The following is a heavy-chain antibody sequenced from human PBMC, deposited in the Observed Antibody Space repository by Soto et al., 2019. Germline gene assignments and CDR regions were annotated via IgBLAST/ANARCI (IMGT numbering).Heavy chain of an antibody. J-gene: IGHJ5*02. D-gene: IGHD2-2*01. CDR2: IYTGGIT. Sequence: EVQLVESGGGLIQPGGSLRLSCAPSGFTVSSHHMSWVRQAPGKGLEWVSFIYTGGITYYADSVRGRFTISRDNYTNTLYLQMNSLRVEDTAFYYCAGDCSDTSCYQDLGAWGQGTLVTVSS. CDR1: GFTVSSHH. V-gene: IGHV3-53*01. CDR3: AGDCSDTSCYQDLGA.